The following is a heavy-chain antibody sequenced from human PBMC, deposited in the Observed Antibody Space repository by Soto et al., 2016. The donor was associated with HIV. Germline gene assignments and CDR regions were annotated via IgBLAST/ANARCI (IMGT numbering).Heavy chain of an antibody. Sequence: QVQLVQSGAEVRKPGASVKVSCKASGYTFSSYDINWVRQATGQGLEWMGWMNPNSGNTGYAQKFQGRVTIIRNTSITTAYMELSSLRPEDTAIYYCARGGYSFQTSDPPFDYWGQGSLVIVSS. CDR3: ARGGYSFQTSDPPFDY. CDR1: GYTFSSYD. V-gene: IGHV1-8*03. D-gene: IGHD5-12*01. J-gene: IGHJ4*02. CDR2: MNPNSGNT.